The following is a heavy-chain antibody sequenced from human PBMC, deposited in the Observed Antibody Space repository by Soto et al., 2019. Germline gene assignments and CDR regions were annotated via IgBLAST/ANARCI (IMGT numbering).Heavy chain of an antibody. D-gene: IGHD6-19*01. Sequence: ASVKASCKASGYTFTNYYIHWVRQATGQGLEWMGVIIPSGGSASYAQRFQGRVTMTGDTSTSTVYMELSSLRSEDTAVYYCARVGGSGWFFYFDYWGQGTLVTVSS. J-gene: IGHJ4*02. CDR2: IIPSGGSA. CDR3: ARVGGSGWFFYFDY. CDR1: GYTFTNYY. V-gene: IGHV1-46*03.